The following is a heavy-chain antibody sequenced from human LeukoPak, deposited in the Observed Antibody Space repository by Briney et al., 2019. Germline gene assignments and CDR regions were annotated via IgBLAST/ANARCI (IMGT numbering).Heavy chain of an antibody. CDR1: GFTFSSYA. V-gene: IGHV3-30-3*01. Sequence: GGSLRLSCAASGFTFSSYAMHWVRQAPGKGLEWVAVISYDGSNKYYADSVKGRFTISRDNSKNTLYLQMNSLRAEDTAVYYCARGGPSSSWYEGDWYFDLWGRGTLVTVSS. CDR2: ISYDGSNK. CDR3: ARGGPSSSWYEGDWYFDL. D-gene: IGHD6-13*01. J-gene: IGHJ2*01.